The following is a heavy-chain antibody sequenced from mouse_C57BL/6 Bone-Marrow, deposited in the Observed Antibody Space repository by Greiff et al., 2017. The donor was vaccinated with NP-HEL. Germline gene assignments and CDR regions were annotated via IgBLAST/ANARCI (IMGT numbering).Heavy chain of an antibody. CDR1: GYSITSGYY. Sequence: EVQLQESGPGLVKPSQSLSLTCSVTGYSITSGYYWNWIRQFPGNKLEWMGYISYDGSNNYNPSLKNRISITRDTSKNQFFLKLNSVTTEDTATYYCAREGGVYYGRDYAMDYWGQGTSVTVSS. J-gene: IGHJ4*01. D-gene: IGHD1-1*01. V-gene: IGHV3-6*01. CDR2: ISYDGSN. CDR3: AREGGVYYGRDYAMDY.